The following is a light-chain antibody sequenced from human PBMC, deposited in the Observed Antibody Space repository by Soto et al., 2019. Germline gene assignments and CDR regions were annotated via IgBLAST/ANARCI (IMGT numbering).Light chain of an antibody. V-gene: IGKV1-5*03. CDR2: GAS. J-gene: IGKJ1*01. CDR3: QQYNGDSRT. Sequence: DIQMTQSPSTLSASVGDRITITCRASQSISTWLAWYQQRPGMPPKLLIYGASTLQSGVPSRFSGSGSGTEFSLTISSLQSDDFATYYCQQYNGDSRTFGQGTKVEIK. CDR1: QSISTW.